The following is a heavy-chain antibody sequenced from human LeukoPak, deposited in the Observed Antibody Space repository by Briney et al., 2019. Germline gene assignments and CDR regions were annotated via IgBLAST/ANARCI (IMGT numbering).Heavy chain of an antibody. J-gene: IGHJ3*02. D-gene: IGHD3-22*01. CDR1: GGSISSYY. CDR3: ARDLTYYDSSGYADAFDI. CDR2: IYYSGST. V-gene: IGHV4-59*01. Sequence: SETLSLTCTVSGGSISSYYWSWIRQPPGKGLEWIGYIYYSGSTNYNPSLKSRVTISADTSKNQFSLKLSSVTAADTAVYYCARDLTYYDSSGYADAFDIWGQGTMVTVSS.